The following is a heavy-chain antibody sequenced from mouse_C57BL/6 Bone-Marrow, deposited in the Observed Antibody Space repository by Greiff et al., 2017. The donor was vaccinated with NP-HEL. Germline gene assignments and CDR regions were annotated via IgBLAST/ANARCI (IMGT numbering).Heavy chain of an antibody. D-gene: IGHD2-1*01. CDR3: ARGTYGNPYYYAMDY. J-gene: IGHJ4*01. CDR1: GYSFTGYY. V-gene: IGHV1-42*01. Sequence: VQLQQSGPELVKPGASVKISCKASGYSFTGYYMNWVKQSPEKSLEWIGEINPSTGGTTYTQKFKAKATLTVDKSSSTAYMQLKSLTSEDSAVYYCARGTYGNPYYYAMDYWGQGTSVTVSS. CDR2: INPSTGGT.